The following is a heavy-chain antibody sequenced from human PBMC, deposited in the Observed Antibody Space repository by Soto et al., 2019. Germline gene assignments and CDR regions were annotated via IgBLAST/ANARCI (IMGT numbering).Heavy chain of an antibody. D-gene: IGHD2-15*01. J-gene: IGHJ4*02. CDR1: GGSLSSHY. CDR2: IYFTGYT. V-gene: IGHV4-59*11. Sequence: QVQLQESGPGLVKPSETLSLTCTVSGGSLSSHYWSWIRQSPGKGLEWIGYIYFTGYTNYNPSLNNRVTISVDTSKRQFSLSLNSVTAADTAVYYCATVAMTSPKVFDYWGQGTLVSVSS. CDR3: ATVAMTSPKVFDY.